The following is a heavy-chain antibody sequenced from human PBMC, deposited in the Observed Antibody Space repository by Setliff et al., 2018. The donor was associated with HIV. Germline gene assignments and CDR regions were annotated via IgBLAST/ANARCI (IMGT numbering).Heavy chain of an antibody. D-gene: IGHD3-10*01. CDR3: ARGRNYGSPYFYYMDV. Sequence: SETLSLTCAVYGGSFSGYYWSWIRQPPGKGLEWLGEIDHTGSTNYNLSLKSRIAMSADPSKNQFSLKVRSVIAADTALYYCARGRNYGSPYFYYMDVWATGTTVTVSS. V-gene: IGHV4-34*01. J-gene: IGHJ6*03. CDR1: GGSFSGYY. CDR2: IDHTGST.